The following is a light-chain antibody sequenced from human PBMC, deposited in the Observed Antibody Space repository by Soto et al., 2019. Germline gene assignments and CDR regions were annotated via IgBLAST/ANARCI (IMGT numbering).Light chain of an antibody. V-gene: IGLV1-47*01. CDR2: RNN. CDR3: ATWDDTLTVLYV. Sequence: QSVLTQPPSASGTPGQRVTISCSGSSSNIGSYSVYWYQQLPGTAPKLLIYRNNRRPSGVPDRFSGSKSGTSASLAISGLRSEDEADYYCATWDDTLTVLYVFGSGTKLTVL. J-gene: IGLJ1*01. CDR1: SSNIGSYS.